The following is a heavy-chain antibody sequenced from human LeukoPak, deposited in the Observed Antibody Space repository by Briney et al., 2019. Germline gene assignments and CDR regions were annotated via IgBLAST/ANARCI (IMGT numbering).Heavy chain of an antibody. CDR1: GGSFSGYY. D-gene: IGHD4-17*01. Sequence: SETLSLTCAVYGGSFSGYYWSWIRQPPGKGLEWIGEINHSGSTNYNPSLKSRVTISVDTSKNQFSLKLSSVTAVDTAVYYCARNLGLRYDAFDIWGQGTRVTVSS. CDR2: INHSGST. V-gene: IGHV4-34*01. J-gene: IGHJ3*02. CDR3: ARNLGLRYDAFDI.